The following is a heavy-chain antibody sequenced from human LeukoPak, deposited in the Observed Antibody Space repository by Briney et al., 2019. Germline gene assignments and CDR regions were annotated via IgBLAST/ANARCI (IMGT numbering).Heavy chain of an antibody. CDR2: VIPIFGTA. V-gene: IGHV1-69*13. CDR1: GGTFNSYA. D-gene: IGHD6-13*01. Sequence: SVKVSCKASGGTFNSYAISWVRQAPGQGLEWMGGVIPIFGTANYAQKFQGRVTITADESTGTAYMELSRLRSEDTAVYYCARDFWPLNEYNSSWYSKYWGHGTLVTVSS. CDR3: ARDFWPLNEYNSSWYSKY. J-gene: IGHJ4*01.